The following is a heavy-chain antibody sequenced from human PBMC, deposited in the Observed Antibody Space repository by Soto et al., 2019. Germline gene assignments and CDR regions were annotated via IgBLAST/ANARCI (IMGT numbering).Heavy chain of an antibody. CDR2: VSGSGGST. CDR1: GFTFSSYA. J-gene: IGHJ3*01. CDR3: AKDQGWLQFGDAFDV. V-gene: IGHV3-23*01. D-gene: IGHD5-12*01. Sequence: GSLRLSCAASGFTFSSYAMSWVRQAPGKGLEWVSAVSGSGGSTYYADSVKGRFTISRDNSKNTLYLQMNSLRAEDTAVYYCAKDQGWLQFGDAFDVWGQGTMVTVSS.